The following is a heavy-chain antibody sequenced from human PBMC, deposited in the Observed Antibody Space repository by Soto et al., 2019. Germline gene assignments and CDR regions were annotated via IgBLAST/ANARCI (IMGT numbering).Heavy chain of an antibody. Sequence: KGLEWVAVISYDGSNKYYADSVKGRFTISRDNAKNSLYLQMNSLRAEDTAVYYYARRKRDMDVWGKGTTVTVSS. CDR2: ISYDGSNK. D-gene: IGHD6-25*01. V-gene: IGHV3-30-3*01. J-gene: IGHJ6*03. CDR3: ARRKRDMDV.